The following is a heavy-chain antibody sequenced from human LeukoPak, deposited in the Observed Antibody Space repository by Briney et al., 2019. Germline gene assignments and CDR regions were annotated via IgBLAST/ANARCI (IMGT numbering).Heavy chain of an antibody. V-gene: IGHV3-53*01. D-gene: IGHD3-16*01. CDR1: GFTVSSNY. Sequence: GGSLRLSCAASGFTVSSNYMSWVRQAPGKGLEWVSVIYSGGSTYYADSVKGRFTISRDNSKNTLYLQMNSLRAEDTAVYYCAKGGREGEGGEIDYWGQGNLVTVSS. CDR3: AKGGREGEGGEIDY. CDR2: IYSGGST. J-gene: IGHJ4*02.